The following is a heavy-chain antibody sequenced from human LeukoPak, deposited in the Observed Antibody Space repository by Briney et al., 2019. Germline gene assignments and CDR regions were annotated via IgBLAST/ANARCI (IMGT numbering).Heavy chain of an antibody. D-gene: IGHD3-22*01. Sequence: SVKVSCKASGGTFSSYTISWVRQAPGQGLEWMGRIIPILGIANYAQKSQGRVTITADKSTSTAYMELSSLRSEDTAVYYCARVGYDSSGYSNRNSWFDPWGQGTLVTVSS. J-gene: IGHJ5*02. CDR1: GGTFSSYT. CDR3: ARVGYDSSGYSNRNSWFDP. V-gene: IGHV1-69*02. CDR2: IIPILGIA.